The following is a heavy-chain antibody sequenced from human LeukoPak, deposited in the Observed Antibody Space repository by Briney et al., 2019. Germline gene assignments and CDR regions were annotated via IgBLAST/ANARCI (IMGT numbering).Heavy chain of an antibody. D-gene: IGHD5-18*01. Sequence: PGGSLRLSCAASGFTFSSYAMSWVRQAPGKGLEWVSAISGSGGSTYYADSVKGRFTISRDNSKNTLYLQMNSLRAEDTAVYYCARKPTALPDAYWYFDLWGRGTLVTVSS. V-gene: IGHV3-23*01. CDR3: ARKPTALPDAYWYFDL. CDR2: ISGSGGST. J-gene: IGHJ2*01. CDR1: GFTFSSYA.